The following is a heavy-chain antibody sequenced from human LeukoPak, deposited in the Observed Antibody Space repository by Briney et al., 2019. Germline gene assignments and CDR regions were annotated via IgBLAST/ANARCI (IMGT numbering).Heavy chain of an antibody. Sequence: MSSETLSLTCTVSGGSISSYFWSWIRQPPGKGLEWIGYIYYSGSTSYNPSLKSRVTFSVDTSKNQFSQKLTSVTAADTAVYYCARGVGPSAAAGLFDYWGQGSRVTVSS. CDR2: IYYSGST. CDR1: GGSISSYF. D-gene: IGHD6-13*01. J-gene: IGHJ4*02. V-gene: IGHV4-59*01. CDR3: ARGVGPSAAAGLFDY.